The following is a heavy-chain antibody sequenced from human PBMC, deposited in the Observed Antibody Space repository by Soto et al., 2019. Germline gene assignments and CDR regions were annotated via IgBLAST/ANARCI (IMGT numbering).Heavy chain of an antibody. CDR1: GFTFTSSA. V-gene: IGHV1-58*01. Sequence: AVKVSCKASGFTFTSSAVQWVRQARGQRLEWIGWIVVGSGNTNYAQKFQERVTITRDMSTSTAYMELSSLRSEDTAVYYCAAGACSSSSAWGNWFDPWGQGTLVTVSS. CDR2: IVVGSGNT. J-gene: IGHJ5*02. D-gene: IGHD6-6*01. CDR3: AAGACSSSSAWGNWFDP.